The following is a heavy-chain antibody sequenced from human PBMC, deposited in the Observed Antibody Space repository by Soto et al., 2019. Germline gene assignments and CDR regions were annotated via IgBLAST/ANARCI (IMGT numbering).Heavy chain of an antibody. Sequence: QVQLVESGGGLVRPGGSLRLSCAASGFTFSDYYMTWIRLAPGKGLEWVSYITGSSDYTNYADSVKGRFTISRDNVKNSLYLQMNSLRAEDTAVYYCAREYYYGMDVWGHGTTVTVSS. V-gene: IGHV3-11*05. CDR2: ITGSSDYT. J-gene: IGHJ6*02. CDR3: AREYYYGMDV. CDR1: GFTFSDYY.